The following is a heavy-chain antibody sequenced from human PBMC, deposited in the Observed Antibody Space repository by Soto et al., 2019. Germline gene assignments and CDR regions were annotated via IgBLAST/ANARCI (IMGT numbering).Heavy chain of an antibody. CDR2: ISGSGGST. Sequence: PGGSLRLSCAASGFTFSSYAMSWVRQAPGKGLEWVSVISGSGGSTDYADSVKGRFTISRDNSKNTLYLQMNSLRAEDTAVYYCASHPGYSSGWYDYWGQGTLVTVSS. CDR1: GFTFSSYA. V-gene: IGHV3-23*01. J-gene: IGHJ4*02. CDR3: ASHPGYSSGWYDY. D-gene: IGHD6-19*01.